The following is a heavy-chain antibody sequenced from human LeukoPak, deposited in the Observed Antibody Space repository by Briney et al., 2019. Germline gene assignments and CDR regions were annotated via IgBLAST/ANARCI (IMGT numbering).Heavy chain of an antibody. Sequence: PSETLSLTCAVYGGSFSGYYWSWIRQPPGKGLEWIGEINHSGSTNYNPSLKSRVTISVDTSKNQFSLKLSSVTAADTAVYYCASTYCIGGSCDDYWGQGTLVTVSS. D-gene: IGHD2-15*01. CDR1: GGSFSGYY. J-gene: IGHJ4*02. CDR3: ASTYCIGGSCDDY. V-gene: IGHV4-34*01. CDR2: INHSGST.